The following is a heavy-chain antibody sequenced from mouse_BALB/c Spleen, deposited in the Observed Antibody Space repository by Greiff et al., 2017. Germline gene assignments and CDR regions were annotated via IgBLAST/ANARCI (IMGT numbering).Heavy chain of an antibody. V-gene: IGHV5-17*02. CDR1: GFTFSSFG. D-gene: IGHD2-3*01. J-gene: IGHJ1*01. CDR3: ARDGYYGYGYFDV. Sequence: EVMLVESGGGLVQPGGSRKLSCAASGFTFSSFGMHWVRQAPEKGLEWVAYISSGSSTIYYADTVKGRFTISRDNPKNTLFLQMTSLRSEDTAMYDCARDGYYGYGYFDVWGAGTTVTGAS. CDR2: ISSGSSTI.